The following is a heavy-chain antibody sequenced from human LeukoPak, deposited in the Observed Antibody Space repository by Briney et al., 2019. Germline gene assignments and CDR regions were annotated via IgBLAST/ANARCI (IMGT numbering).Heavy chain of an antibody. CDR2: ISSSGSTI. D-gene: IGHD3-3*01. CDR3: ASGPPLGYDFWSGYQYYFDY. J-gene: IGHJ4*02. V-gene: IGHV3-11*04. Sequence: GGSLRLSCAASGFTFSDYYMSWIRQAPGKGLEWVSYISSSGSTIYYADSVKGRFTISRDNAKNSLYLQMNSLRAEDTAVSYCASGPPLGYDFWSGYQYYFDYWGQGTLVTVSS. CDR1: GFTFSDYY.